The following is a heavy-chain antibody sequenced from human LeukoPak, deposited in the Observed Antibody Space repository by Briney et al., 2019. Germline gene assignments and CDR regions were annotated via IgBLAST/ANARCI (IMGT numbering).Heavy chain of an antibody. CDR3: ASSGGDIPYGMDV. D-gene: IGHD3-9*01. V-gene: IGHV4-30-2*01. J-gene: IGHJ6*02. Sequence: SQTLSLTCAVSGGSMSSGGYSWSWIRQPPGKGLEWIGYIYHSGSTYYNPSLKSRVTISVDGSKNQFSLKMSSVTAADTAVYYCASSGGDIPYGMDVWGQGTTVTVSS. CDR2: IYHSGST. CDR1: GGSMSSGGYS.